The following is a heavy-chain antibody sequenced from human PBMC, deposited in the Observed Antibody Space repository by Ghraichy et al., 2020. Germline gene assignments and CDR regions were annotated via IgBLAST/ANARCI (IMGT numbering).Heavy chain of an antibody. V-gene: IGHV3-23*01. Sequence: GGSLRLSCAASGFTFSSYAMSWVRQAPGKGLEWVSAISGSGGSTYYADSVKGRFTISRDNSKNTLYLQMNSLRAEDTAVDYCAKDVGYCSSTSCYQYFQHWGQGTLVTVSS. D-gene: IGHD2-2*01. CDR2: ISGSGGST. J-gene: IGHJ1*01. CDR3: AKDVGYCSSTSCYQYFQH. CDR1: GFTFSSYA.